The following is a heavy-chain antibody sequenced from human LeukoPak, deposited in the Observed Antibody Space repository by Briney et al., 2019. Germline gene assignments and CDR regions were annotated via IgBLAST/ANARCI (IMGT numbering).Heavy chain of an antibody. CDR2: ISGSGGST. V-gene: IGHV3-23*01. Sequence: GGSLRLSCAASGFTFSSYAMSWVRQAPGKGLEWVSAISGSGGSTYYADSVKGRFTISRDNSKNALYLQMNSLRAEDTAVYYCAKVSVAGTDNDYWGQGTLVTVSS. CDR3: AKVSVAGTDNDY. CDR1: GFTFSSYA. J-gene: IGHJ4*02. D-gene: IGHD6-19*01.